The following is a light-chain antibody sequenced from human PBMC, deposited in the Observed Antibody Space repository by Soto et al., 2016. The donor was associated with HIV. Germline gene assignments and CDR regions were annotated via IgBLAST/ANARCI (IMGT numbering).Light chain of an antibody. CDR1: QGIKNE. CDR3: LQDYSYPYT. CDR2: ATS. V-gene: IGKV1-6*01. Sequence: IQMTQSPSSVSASVGDRVTITCRASQGIKNELAWYQQKPGKVPKLLIYATSTLGSGVPSRFSGSAFGTDFTLTISGLQPEDSASYFCLQDYSYPYTFGQGTKLEIK. J-gene: IGKJ2*01.